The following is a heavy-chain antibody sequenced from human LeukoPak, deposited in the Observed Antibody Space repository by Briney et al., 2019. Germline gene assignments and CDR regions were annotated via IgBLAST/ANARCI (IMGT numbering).Heavy chain of an antibody. D-gene: IGHD3-3*01. J-gene: IGHJ6*02. CDR3: ARGVTIFGVXIGAYYYGMDV. CDR2: IYYSGST. V-gene: IGHV4-39*07. CDR1: GGSISSSNYY. Sequence: SETLSLTCTVSGGSISSSNYYWGWIRQPPGKGLEWIGNIYYSGSTNYNPSLKSRVTISVDTSKNQFSLKLSSVTAADTAVYYCARGVTIFGVXIGAYYYGMDVWGQGTTVTV.